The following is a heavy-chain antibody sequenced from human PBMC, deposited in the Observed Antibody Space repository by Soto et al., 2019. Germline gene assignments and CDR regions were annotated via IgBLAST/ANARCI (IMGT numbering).Heavy chain of an antibody. CDR1: GGSFSGYY. D-gene: IGHD3-9*01. Sequence: QVQLQQWGAGPLRPLETLSLTCGVSGGSFSGYYWAWIRQSPGKGLEWIGEINDRGSINYNPSLKSRVSISVDTSKNHYSLNLRSVTAADTAVYSCARERHDILPGPPWVWYFDLWGRGTLVTVSS. CDR3: ARERHDILPGPPWVWYFDL. CDR2: INDRGSI. V-gene: IGHV4-34*01. J-gene: IGHJ2*01.